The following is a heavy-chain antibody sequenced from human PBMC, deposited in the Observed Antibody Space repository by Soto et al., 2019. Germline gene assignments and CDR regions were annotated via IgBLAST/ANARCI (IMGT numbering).Heavy chain of an antibody. CDR2: ISAYNGNT. CDR3: ARDIGPYYDFWSGPLDY. Sequence: ASVKVSCKASGYTFTSYGISWVRQAPGQGLEWMGWISAYNGNTNYAQKLQGRVTMTTDTSTSTAYMELRSLRSDDTAVYYCARDIGPYYDFWSGPLDYWGQGTLVTVS. CDR1: GYTFTSYG. D-gene: IGHD3-3*01. V-gene: IGHV1-18*01. J-gene: IGHJ4*02.